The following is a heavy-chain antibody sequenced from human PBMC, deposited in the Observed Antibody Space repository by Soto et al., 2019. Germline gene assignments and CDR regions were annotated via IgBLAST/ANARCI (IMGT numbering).Heavy chain of an antibody. J-gene: IGHJ4*02. CDR1: GFSFSSFA. CDR2: VSGRGGDT. V-gene: IGHV3-23*01. D-gene: IGHD3-3*01. CDR3: AKDPNDDFWSGFSAVYFDY. Sequence: GGSLRLSCAASGFSFSSFALSWVRQSPGKGLEWVAAVSGRGGDTYYANSVKGRLTISRDNSQNTLFLQMNSLRAEDSAIYYCAKDPNDDFWSGFSAVYFDYWGQGTLVTSPQ.